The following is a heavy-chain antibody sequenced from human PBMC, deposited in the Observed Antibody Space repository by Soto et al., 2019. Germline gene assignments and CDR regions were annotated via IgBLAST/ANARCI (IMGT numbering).Heavy chain of an antibody. CDR1: GFTFSSYA. CDR2: ILYDGSNQ. D-gene: IGHD6-13*01. Sequence: QVQLVESGGGVVQPGRSLRLSCAASGFTFSSYAMHWVRQAPGKGLEWVAAILYDGSNQYYADAVKGRFTISRDNSKNTLYLEMNSHGVEETAVEYCAQEGRVGYSTRIFRGDNLFDPWGQGTPVTVSS. V-gene: IGHV3-33*06. J-gene: IGHJ5*02. CDR3: AQEGRVGYSTRIFRGDNLFDP.